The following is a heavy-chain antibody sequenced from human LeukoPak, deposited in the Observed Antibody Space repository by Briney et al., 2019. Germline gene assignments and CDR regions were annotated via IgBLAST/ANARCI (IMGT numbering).Heavy chain of an antibody. CDR2: IDPTDCYT. CDR1: GCSFTNYW. J-gene: IGHJ4*02. D-gene: IGHD6-13*01. V-gene: IGHV5-10-1*01. CDR3: GRSIGAVVGMGEDY. Sequence: GESLKISCQCSGCSFTNYWISWVRQMPGKGLEWMGSIDPTDCYTNYSPSFQGHVTISADKFISTAYLQWSSLKASDTAMYFCGRSIGAVVGMGEDYWGQGTLVTVSS.